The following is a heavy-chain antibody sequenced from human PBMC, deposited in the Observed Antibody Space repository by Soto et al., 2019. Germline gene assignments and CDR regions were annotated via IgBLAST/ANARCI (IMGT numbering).Heavy chain of an antibody. CDR2: ISYDGSNK. D-gene: IGHD3-3*01. Sequence: GGSLRLSCAASGFTFSSYGMHWVRQAPGKGLEWVAVISYDGSNKYYADSVKGRFTISRDNSKNTLSLQMNSLRTEDTAVFYCAKDGTVLRFLGTLLYLDYRGQATLVTVST. CDR1: GFTFSSYG. CDR3: AKDGTVLRFLGTLLYLDY. J-gene: IGHJ4*02. V-gene: IGHV3-30*18.